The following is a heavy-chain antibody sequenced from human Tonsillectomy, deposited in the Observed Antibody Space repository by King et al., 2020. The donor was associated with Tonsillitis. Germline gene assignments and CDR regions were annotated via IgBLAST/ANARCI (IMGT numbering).Heavy chain of an antibody. D-gene: IGHD2-8*01. Sequence: VQLVESGGGLVQPGGSLRLSCAASGFTFSNFWMSWVRQAPGKGLEWVANIREDGSERYYADSVRGRFTISRDNAYNSLYLQMGSLRAEDTAVYYCARDVFWGQGALVTVSS. CDR3: ARDVF. J-gene: IGHJ4*02. CDR2: IREDGSER. V-gene: IGHV3-7*01. CDR1: GFTFSNFW.